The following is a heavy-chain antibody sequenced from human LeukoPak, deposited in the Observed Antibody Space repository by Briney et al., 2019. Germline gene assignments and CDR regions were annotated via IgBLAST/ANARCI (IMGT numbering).Heavy chain of an antibody. CDR1: GGSISSYY. J-gene: IGHJ2*01. CDR2: IYTSGST. V-gene: IGHV4-4*07. CDR3: ARDLLSVRGGYFDL. Sequence: SGTLSLTWTGSGGSISSYYWSWIRQPAGKGLEWIGRIYTSGSTNYNPSLKSRVTMSVDTSKNQFSLKLSSVAAADTAVYYCARDLLSVRGGYFDLWGRGTLGTGSS. D-gene: IGHD3-10*01.